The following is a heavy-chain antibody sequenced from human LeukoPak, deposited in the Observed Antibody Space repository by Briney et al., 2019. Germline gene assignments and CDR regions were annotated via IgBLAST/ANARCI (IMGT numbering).Heavy chain of an antibody. J-gene: IGHJ3*02. CDR3: ARDSPVRPADAFDI. D-gene: IGHD2-2*01. CDR2: IYTSGST. V-gene: IGHV4-4*07. CDR1: GGSISSYY. Sequence: SETLSLTCTVSGGSISSYYWSWIRQPAGRGLEWIGRIYTSGSTNYNPSLKSRVTMSVDTSKNQFSLKLSSVTAADTAVYYCARDSPVRPADAFDIWGQGTMVTVSS.